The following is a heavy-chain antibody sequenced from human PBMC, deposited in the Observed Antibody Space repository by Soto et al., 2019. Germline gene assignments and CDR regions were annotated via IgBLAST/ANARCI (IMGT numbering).Heavy chain of an antibody. J-gene: IGHJ6*02. Sequence: QVQLQESGPGLVKPSQTLSLTCTVSGGSITSGGYHWSWIRQHPVKGLEGIGNIYYNPGSTYYTPSLKIRVSISIDRSKNQFSMNLSSVTAADTAAYYCARDKPRTHYSSLGKGYYGMDVWGQGTTVTVSS. V-gene: IGHV4-31*03. CDR2: IYYNPGST. CDR1: GGSITSGGYH. CDR3: ARDKPRTHYSSLGKGYYGMDV. D-gene: IGHD3-10*01.